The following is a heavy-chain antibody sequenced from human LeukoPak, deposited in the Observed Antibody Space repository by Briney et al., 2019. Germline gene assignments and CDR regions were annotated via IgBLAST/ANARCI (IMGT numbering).Heavy chain of an antibody. Sequence: GGSLRLSCAASGFTFSSYAMSWVRHAPGKGLAWVSAFSGSGGSTYYADSVKGRFTISRDNSKNTLFLQMNSLRAEDTAVYYCARHSTYYYDSSGYWGQGTLVTVSS. J-gene: IGHJ4*02. CDR2: FSGSGGST. V-gene: IGHV3-23*01. CDR3: ARHSTYYYDSSGY. CDR1: GFTFSSYA. D-gene: IGHD3-22*01.